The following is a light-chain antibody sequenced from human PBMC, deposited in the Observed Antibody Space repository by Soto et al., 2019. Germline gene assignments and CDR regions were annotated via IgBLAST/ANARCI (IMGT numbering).Light chain of an antibody. CDR1: QSVSSNY. Sequence: EVVLTQSPGTLSLSPGERATLSCRASQSVSSNYLAWYQQKPGQAPRLLIFDTSTRATGIPDKFSGSGSGTDLILNISCLNTEDFAVYASQLYDNSLFTSGKRTKQEIK. V-gene: IGKV3-20*01. CDR2: DTS. CDR3: QLYDNSLFT. J-gene: IGKJ2*01.